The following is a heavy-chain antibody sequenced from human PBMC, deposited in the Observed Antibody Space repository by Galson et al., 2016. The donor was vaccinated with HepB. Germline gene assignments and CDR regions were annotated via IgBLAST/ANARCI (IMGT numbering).Heavy chain of an antibody. Sequence: ETLSLTCTVAGGSINNDYWHWIRQPPGKGLEWVGFVGYNGDTRYNPSLRGRITISLDTHKNPFSLKLNSLTSSDTAVYYCSREWSSFEFWGQRILVTVSS. CDR3: SREWSSFEF. CDR1: GGSINNDY. CDR2: VGYNGDT. D-gene: IGHD2-15*01. V-gene: IGHV4-59*01. J-gene: IGHJ4*02.